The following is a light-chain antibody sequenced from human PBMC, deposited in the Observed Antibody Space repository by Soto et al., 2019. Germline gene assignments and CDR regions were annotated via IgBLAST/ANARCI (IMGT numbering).Light chain of an antibody. CDR3: QQSYGTPLT. Sequence: DIEMTQSPSSLSASVGDRVTITCRASESISNYLNWYQHKPGKAPKLLIYAASSLQSGVPTRFSGSGSGTDFTLTISSRQPEDFATYYCQQSYGTPLTFGGGTKVEIK. V-gene: IGKV1-39*01. CDR2: AAS. CDR1: ESISNY. J-gene: IGKJ4*01.